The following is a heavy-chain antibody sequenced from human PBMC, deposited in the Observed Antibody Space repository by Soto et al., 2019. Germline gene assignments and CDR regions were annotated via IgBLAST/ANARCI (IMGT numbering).Heavy chain of an antibody. J-gene: IGHJ4*02. CDR3: ARIVSSIVVVVAEDY. CDR1: GYSFTSYW. D-gene: IGHD2-15*01. CDR2: IDPSDSYT. V-gene: IGHV5-10-1*01. Sequence: PGESLKISCKGSGYSFTSYWISWVRQMPGKGLEWMGRIDPSDSYTNYSPSFQGHVTISADKSISTAYLQWSSLKASDTAMYYCARIVSSIVVVVAEDYCDQGTLVTVSS.